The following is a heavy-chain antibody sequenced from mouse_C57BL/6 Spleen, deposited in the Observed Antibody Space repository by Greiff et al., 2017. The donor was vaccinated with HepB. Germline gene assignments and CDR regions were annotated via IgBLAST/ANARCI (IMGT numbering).Heavy chain of an antibody. V-gene: IGHV14-4*01. J-gene: IGHJ4*01. Sequence: VQLQQSGAELVRPGASVKLSCTASGFNIKDDYMHWVKQRPEQGLEWIGWIDPENGDTEYASKFQGKATITADTSSNTAYLQLSSLTSEDTAVYYCTTPSTMVTRTFYAMDYWGQGTSVTVSS. CDR3: TTPSTMVTRTFYAMDY. D-gene: IGHD2-2*01. CDR2: IDPENGDT. CDR1: GFNIKDDY.